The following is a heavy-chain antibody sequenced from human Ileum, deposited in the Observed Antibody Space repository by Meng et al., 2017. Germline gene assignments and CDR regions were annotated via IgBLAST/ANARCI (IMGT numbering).Heavy chain of an antibody. CDR1: GFTVSSNY. V-gene: IGHV3-66*04. CDR2: IHRDGST. D-gene: IGHD3-16*01. CDR3: VRHNLYPFDF. J-gene: IGHJ4*02. Sequence: GESLKISCVVSGFTVSSNYMSWVRQAPGKGLEWVSGIHRDGSTYYADSVKGRFTLSRDNSKNTLYLQMNSLTAEDTAIYYCVRHNLYPFDFWGQGTLVTVSS.